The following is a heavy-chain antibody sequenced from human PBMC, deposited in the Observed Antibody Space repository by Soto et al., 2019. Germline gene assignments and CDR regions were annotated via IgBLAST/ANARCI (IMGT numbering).Heavy chain of an antibody. Sequence: SETLSLTCTVSGGSISSGGYYWSWIRQHPGKGLEWIGYIYYSGSTYYNPSLKSRVTISVDTSKNQFSLKLSSVTAADTAVYYCARHLGTTYYYYGMDVWGQGTTVTVSS. D-gene: IGHD1-1*01. CDR3: ARHLGTTYYYYGMDV. CDR2: IYYSGST. CDR1: GGSISSGGYY. V-gene: IGHV4-31*03. J-gene: IGHJ6*02.